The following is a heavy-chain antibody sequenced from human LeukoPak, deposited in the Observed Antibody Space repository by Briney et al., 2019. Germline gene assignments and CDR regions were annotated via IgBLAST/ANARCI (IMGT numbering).Heavy chain of an antibody. CDR1: GDSISSGDYY. D-gene: IGHD5-18*01. Sequence: SETLSLTCTVSGDSISSGDYYWSWIRQPPGKGLEWIGYIYYSGSTYYNPSLKNRVTISLDTSKSQFSLKLSSVTAADTAVYYCARDRGYSYGPFDSWGQGTLVTVSS. J-gene: IGHJ4*02. V-gene: IGHV4-30-4*01. CDR2: IYYSGST. CDR3: ARDRGYSYGPFDS.